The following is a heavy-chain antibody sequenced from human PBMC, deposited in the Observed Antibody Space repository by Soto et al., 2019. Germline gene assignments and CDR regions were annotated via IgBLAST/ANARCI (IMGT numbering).Heavy chain of an antibody. CDR3: ASGPWELNWFDP. V-gene: IGHV3-33*01. J-gene: IGHJ5*02. D-gene: IGHD1-26*01. CDR2: IWYDGSNK. Sequence: QVQLVESGGGVVQPGRSLRLSCAASGFTFSSYGMHWVRQAPGKGLEWVAVIWYDGSNKYYADSVKGRFTISRDNSKNAPYLQMNSLRAEDTAVYYCASGPWELNWFDPWGQGTLVTVSS. CDR1: GFTFSSYG.